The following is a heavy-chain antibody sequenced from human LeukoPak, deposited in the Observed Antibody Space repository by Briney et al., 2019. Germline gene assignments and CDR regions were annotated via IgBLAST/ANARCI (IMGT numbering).Heavy chain of an antibody. CDR1: GFTFSSYA. Sequence: GGSLRLSCAASGFTFSSYAMHWVRQAPGKGLEWVAVISYDGSNKYYADSVKGRFTISRDNSKNTLYLQMNSLRAEDTAVYYCARGPILLWFGELLSDYFDYWGQGTLVTVSS. CDR2: ISYDGSNK. V-gene: IGHV3-30*04. CDR3: ARGPILLWFGELLSDYFDY. D-gene: IGHD3-10*01. J-gene: IGHJ4*02.